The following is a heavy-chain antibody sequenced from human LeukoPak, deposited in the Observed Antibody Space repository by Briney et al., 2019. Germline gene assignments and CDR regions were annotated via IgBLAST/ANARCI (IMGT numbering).Heavy chain of an antibody. J-gene: IGHJ4*02. V-gene: IGHV3-30*03. CDR1: GFTFSTYG. CDR2: LSFDGSNR. D-gene: IGHD3-22*01. Sequence: GGSLRLSCVASGFTFSTYGMHWVRQAPGKGLEWVAVLSFDGSNRHYGDAVKGRFTISRDNSKNTLYLQMNSLRTEDTTVYYCARGGSYFDISGYYFYWGQGTLVTVSS. CDR3: ARGGSYFDISGYYFY.